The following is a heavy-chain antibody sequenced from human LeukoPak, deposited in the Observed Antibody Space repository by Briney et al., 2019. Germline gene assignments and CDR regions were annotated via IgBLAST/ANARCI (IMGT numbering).Heavy chain of an antibody. J-gene: IGHJ5*02. Sequence: GASVKVSCKASGGTFSSYAISWVRQAPGQGLEWMGGIIPILGTANYTQKFQGRVTITADRSTNTAYMELRSLRSDDTAVYYCARDPRVGAPFDPWGQGTLVTVSS. CDR3: ARDPRVGAPFDP. CDR2: IIPILGTA. CDR1: GGTFSSYA. D-gene: IGHD1-26*01. V-gene: IGHV1-69*10.